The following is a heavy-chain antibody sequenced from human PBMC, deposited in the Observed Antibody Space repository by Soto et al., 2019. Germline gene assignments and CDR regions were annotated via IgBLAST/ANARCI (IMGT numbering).Heavy chain of an antibody. J-gene: IGHJ6*02. V-gene: IGHV4-39*01. CDR3: ARHLTYCSAGSCYSDFPYYGMDV. D-gene: IGHD2-15*01. CDR2: IFYSGST. CDR1: GGSISSSSYY. Sequence: QLQLQESGPGLVKPSETLSLTCTVSGGSISSSSYYWVWIRQPPGKGLEWIGSIFYSGSTYYNPSLKSRVTISVDTSKNQFSLKLSSVTASDTAVYYCARHLTYCSAGSCYSDFPYYGMDVWGQGTTVTVSS.